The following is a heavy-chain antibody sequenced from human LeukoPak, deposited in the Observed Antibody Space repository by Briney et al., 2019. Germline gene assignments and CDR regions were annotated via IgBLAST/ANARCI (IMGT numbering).Heavy chain of an antibody. J-gene: IGHJ2*01. V-gene: IGHV4-59*01. CDR1: GGSISSYY. Sequence: SETLSLTCTVSGGSISSYYWSWIRQPPGKGLEWIGYIYYSGSTNYNPSLKSRVTISVDTSKNQFSLKLSSVTAADTAVYYCARVPSTFPFGDPIAAAGTYFDLWGRGTLVTVSS. CDR2: IYYSGST. D-gene: IGHD6-13*01. CDR3: ARVPSTFPFGDPIAAAGTYFDL.